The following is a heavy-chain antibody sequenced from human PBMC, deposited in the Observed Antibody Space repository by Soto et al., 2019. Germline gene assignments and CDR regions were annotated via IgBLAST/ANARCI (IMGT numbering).Heavy chain of an antibody. CDR2: ISSSGSTI. Sequence: GGSLRLSCAASGFTFSDYYMSWIRQAPGKGLEWVSYISSSGSTIYYADSVKGRFTISRDNAKNSLYLQMNSLRAEDTAVYYCARDGTSKDAELPDYYYYMDVWGKGTTVTVSS. D-gene: IGHD1-7*01. V-gene: IGHV3-11*01. J-gene: IGHJ6*03. CDR1: GFTFSDYY. CDR3: ARDGTSKDAELPDYYYYMDV.